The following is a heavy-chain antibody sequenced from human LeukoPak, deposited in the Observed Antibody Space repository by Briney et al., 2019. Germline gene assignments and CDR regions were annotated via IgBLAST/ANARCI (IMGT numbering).Heavy chain of an antibody. V-gene: IGHV1-2*04. Sequence: ASVKVSCKASGYTFTGYYLHWVRQAPGQGLEWMGWINPNSGGTNYAQKFQGWVTMTRDTSISTAYMELSRLRSDDTAVYNCARAGTFTIFGAVITYGMDVWGQGTTVTVSS. J-gene: IGHJ6*02. CDR3: ARAGTFTIFGAVITYGMDV. CDR1: GYTFTGYY. CDR2: INPNSGGT. D-gene: IGHD3-3*01.